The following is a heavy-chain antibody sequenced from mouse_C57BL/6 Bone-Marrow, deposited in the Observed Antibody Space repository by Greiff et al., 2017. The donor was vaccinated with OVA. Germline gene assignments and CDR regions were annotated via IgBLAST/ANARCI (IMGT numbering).Heavy chain of an antibody. V-gene: IGHV5-4*03. CDR2: ISDGGSFT. J-gene: IGHJ2*01. CDR3: ARLGYYFDY. CDR1: GFTFSSYA. Sequence: DVMLVESGGGLVKPGGSLKLSCAASGFTFSSYAMSWVRQTPEKRLEWVATISDGGSFTYYPDNVKGRFTISRDNAKNNLYLQMSHLKSEDTAMYYCARLGYYFDYWGQGTTLTVSS.